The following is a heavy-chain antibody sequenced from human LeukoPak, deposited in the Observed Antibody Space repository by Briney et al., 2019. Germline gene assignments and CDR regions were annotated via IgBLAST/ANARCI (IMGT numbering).Heavy chain of an antibody. D-gene: IGHD3-10*01. V-gene: IGHV3-23*01. CDR1: GFTFSSYG. CDR3: ARESGVTLLRGSLNV. Sequence: GGSLRLSCAASGFTFSSYGMSWVRQAPGKGLEWVSAISGSGGSTYYADSVKGRFTISRDNAKNSLYLQMNSLRAEDTAVYYCARESGVTLLRGSLNVWGKGTTVTISS. J-gene: IGHJ6*04. CDR2: ISGSGGST.